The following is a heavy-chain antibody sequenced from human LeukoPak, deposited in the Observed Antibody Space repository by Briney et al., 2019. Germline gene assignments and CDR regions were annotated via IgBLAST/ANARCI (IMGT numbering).Heavy chain of an antibody. J-gene: IGHJ3*02. CDR1: GFTFSTAW. CDR3: TSSQDSAYLRVFDI. CDR2: IKSKTDGGTT. Sequence: GGSLRLSCAASGFTFSTAWMSRVRQAPGKGLEWVGRIKSKTDGGTTDYAAPVKGRFTISRDDSKNALYLQMNSLKTEDTAVYYCTSSQDSAYLRVFDIWGQGTMVTVSS. V-gene: IGHV3-15*01. D-gene: IGHD3-22*01.